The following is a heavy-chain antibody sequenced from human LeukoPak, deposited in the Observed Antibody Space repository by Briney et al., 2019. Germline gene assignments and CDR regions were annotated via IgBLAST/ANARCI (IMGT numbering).Heavy chain of an antibody. CDR1: SGSISTNY. CDR2: IYYSGST. J-gene: IGHJ4*02. CDR3: ARTYYDFWSGYSDY. V-gene: IGHV4-59*08. Sequence: SETLSLTCTVSSGSISTNYWSWIRQPPGRGLEWIGYIYYSGSTKYNPSLKSRVTISVDTSKNQLSLKLSSVTAADTAVYYCARTYYDFWSGYSDYWGQGTLVTVSS. D-gene: IGHD3-3*01.